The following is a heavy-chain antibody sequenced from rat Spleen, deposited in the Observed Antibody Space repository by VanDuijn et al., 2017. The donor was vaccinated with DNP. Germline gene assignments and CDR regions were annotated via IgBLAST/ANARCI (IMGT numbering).Heavy chain of an antibody. CDR2: ISASGGST. Sequence: EVQLVESGGGLVQPGRSLKLSCAASGFTFSNSDMAWVRQAPTKGLEWVASISASGGSTYYRDSVKGRFTMSRDNAKSTLYLQMNSLRSEDTATYYCARLLAGRSYYFDYWGQGVMVTVSS. J-gene: IGHJ2*01. V-gene: IGHV5-25*01. D-gene: IGHD2-7*01. CDR1: GFTFSNSD. CDR3: ARLLAGRSYYFDY.